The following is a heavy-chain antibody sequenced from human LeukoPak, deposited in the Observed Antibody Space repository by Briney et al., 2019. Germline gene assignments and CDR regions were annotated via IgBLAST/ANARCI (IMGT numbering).Heavy chain of an antibody. Sequence: SETLSLTCTVSGYSISSGYYWGWIRQPPGKGLEWIGSIYHSGSTYYNPSLKSRVTISVDTSKNQFSLKLSSVTAADTAVYYCAREGYSSSWYSSWFDPWGQGTLVTVSS. J-gene: IGHJ5*02. CDR2: IYHSGST. CDR3: AREGYSSSWYSSWFDP. V-gene: IGHV4-38-2*02. D-gene: IGHD6-13*01. CDR1: GYSISSGYY.